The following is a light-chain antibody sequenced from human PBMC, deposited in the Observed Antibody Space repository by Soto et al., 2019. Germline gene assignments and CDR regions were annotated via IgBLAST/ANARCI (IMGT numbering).Light chain of an antibody. CDR3: QQSNTFPPT. Sequence: DIQMSQSPSSVSASVGDRVAISCRASQSVYNWLAWYHQKPGKAPKLLIYETSTLQSGVPSRFSGSGFGTDFTLTISSLQPEDFGTYYCQQSNTFPPTFGQGTRLQIK. CDR1: QSVYNW. J-gene: IGKJ5*01. CDR2: ETS. V-gene: IGKV1D-12*01.